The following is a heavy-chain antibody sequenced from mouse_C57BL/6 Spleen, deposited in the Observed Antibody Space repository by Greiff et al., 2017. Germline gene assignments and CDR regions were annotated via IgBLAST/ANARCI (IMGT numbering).Heavy chain of an antibody. CDR2: ISDGGSYT. V-gene: IGHV5-4*01. CDR3: ARELTGAWDY. Sequence: EVKLMESGGGLVKPGGSLKLSCAASGFTFSSYAMSWVRQTPEKRLAWVATISDGGSYTYYPDNVKGRFTISRDTAKNNLYLQMSHLKSEDTAMYYCARELTGAWDYWGQGTTLTVSS. CDR1: GFTFSSYA. D-gene: IGHD4-1*01. J-gene: IGHJ2*01.